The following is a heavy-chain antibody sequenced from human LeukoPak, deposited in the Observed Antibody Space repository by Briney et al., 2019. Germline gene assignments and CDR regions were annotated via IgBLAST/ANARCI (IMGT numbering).Heavy chain of an antibody. V-gene: IGHV4-59*01. J-gene: IGHJ4*02. D-gene: IGHD4-23*01. Sequence: SETLSLTCTVSGGFISSYYWSWTRQPPGKGLEWIGYVYDSGSTNYNPSLKSRVIISVDTSKNQFSLKLNSVTAEDTAVYYCAKLASLNDYGGTEPDYWGQGTLVTVSS. CDR3: AKLASLNDYGGTEPDY. CDR1: GGFISSYY. CDR2: VYDSGST.